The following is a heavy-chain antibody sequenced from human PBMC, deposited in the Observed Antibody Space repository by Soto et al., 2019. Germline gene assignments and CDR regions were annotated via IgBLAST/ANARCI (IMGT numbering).Heavy chain of an antibody. J-gene: IGHJ4*02. CDR2: ISYDGSKK. CDR3: APLGVGAQDNY. V-gene: IGHV3-30*03. CDR1: GFTFSTYS. D-gene: IGHD1-26*01. Sequence: QVQLVESGGGVVQPGRSLRLSCAASGFTFSTYSMHWVRQAPGKGLEWVAAISYDGSKKYYADSVKGRFTISRDNSENTLYLQMNSLRAGDTAMYYCAPLGVGAQDNYWGQGTLVTVSP.